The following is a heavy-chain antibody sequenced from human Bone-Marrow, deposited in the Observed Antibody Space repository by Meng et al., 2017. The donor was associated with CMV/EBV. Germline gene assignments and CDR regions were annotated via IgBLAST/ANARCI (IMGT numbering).Heavy chain of an antibody. J-gene: IGHJ4*02. CDR1: VYTFTSYY. D-gene: IGHD3-22*01. Sequence: ASVKVSCKASVYTFTSYYMHWVRQAPGQGLEWMGIINPSGGSTSYAQKFQGRITMTRDTSTSTVYMELSSLRSEDTAVYYCARGYYYDSSGYYGLYYFDYWGQGTLVTVSS. CDR3: ARGYYYDSSGYYGLYYFDY. CDR2: INPSGGST. V-gene: IGHV1-46*01.